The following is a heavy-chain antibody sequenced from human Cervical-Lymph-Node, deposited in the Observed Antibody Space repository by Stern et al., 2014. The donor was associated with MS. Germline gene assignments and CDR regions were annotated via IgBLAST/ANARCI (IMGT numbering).Heavy chain of an antibody. CDR3: ARGVTYCGGDCYGWYFDL. Sequence: EVQLVESGGGLVQPGGSLRLSCAASGFTFSSYAMHWVRLAPGKGLEYVSVISSNGGSTYDANSVKGRFTISRDNSKNTLYLHMGSLRVEDMAVYYCARGVTYCGGDCYGWYFDLWGRGTLVTVSS. J-gene: IGHJ2*01. V-gene: IGHV3-64*01. CDR2: ISSNGGST. D-gene: IGHD2-21*02. CDR1: GFTFSSYA.